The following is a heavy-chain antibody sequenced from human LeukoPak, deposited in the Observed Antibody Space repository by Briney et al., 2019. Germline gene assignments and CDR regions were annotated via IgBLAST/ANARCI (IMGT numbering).Heavy chain of an antibody. Sequence: VASVKVSCKASGYTFTGYYMHWVRQAPGQGLEWMGWINPTSGGTKYAQKFQGRVTMTRDTSISTAYMELSRLRSDDTAVYYCARGDHYYGSGKYYYYYMDVWGKGTTVTVSS. J-gene: IGHJ6*03. CDR2: INPTSGGT. V-gene: IGHV1-2*02. CDR1: GYTFTGYY. D-gene: IGHD3-10*01. CDR3: ARGDHYYGSGKYYYYYMDV.